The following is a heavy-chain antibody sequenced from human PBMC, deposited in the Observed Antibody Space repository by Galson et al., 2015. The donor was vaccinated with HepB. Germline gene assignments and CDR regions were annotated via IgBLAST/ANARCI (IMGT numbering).Heavy chain of an antibody. CDR2: ITGNGGTT. Sequence: SLRLSCAASGFTFSDYAMHWVRQAPGKGLEYVSGITGNGGTTYYANSVKGRFTISRDTSKNTLYLQMGSLSPEDMAVYYCSRDAVGDGSRHPWGQGTLVTVSS. D-gene: IGHD3-10*01. V-gene: IGHV3-64*01. J-gene: IGHJ4*02. CDR3: SRDAVGDGSRHP. CDR1: GFTFSDYA.